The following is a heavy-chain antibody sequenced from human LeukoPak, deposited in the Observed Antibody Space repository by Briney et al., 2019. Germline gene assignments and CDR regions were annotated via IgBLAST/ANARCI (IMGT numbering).Heavy chain of an antibody. CDR2: ISSSGSYI. J-gene: IGHJ4*02. V-gene: IGHV3-21*01. CDR3: ARRDGYNLDY. CDR1: GFTFSSYS. D-gene: IGHD5-24*01. Sequence: PGGSLRLSCATSGFTFSSYSMNWVRQAPGKGLEWDSSISSSGSYIYYADSVKGRFTISRDNAKNSLYLQMNSLRAEDTAVYYCARRDGYNLDYWGQGTLVTVSS.